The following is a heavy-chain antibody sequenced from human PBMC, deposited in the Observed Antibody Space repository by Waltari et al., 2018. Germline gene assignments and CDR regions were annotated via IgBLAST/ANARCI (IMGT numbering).Heavy chain of an antibody. D-gene: IGHD5-12*01. Sequence: EVQALEFGGGFVQPGGSLRLSYAASGSNFRSYAMNWVRRAPGKGLEWISAIRTGGHATYPADYVNGRFTVSRDNSMCELYVQVNSLRAEGTAVYYCAKGGIVASAALDCWGQGTLVTVSS. CDR2: IRTGGHAT. V-gene: IGHV3-23*01. CDR1: GSNFRSYA. J-gene: IGHJ4*01. CDR3: AKGGIVASAALDC.